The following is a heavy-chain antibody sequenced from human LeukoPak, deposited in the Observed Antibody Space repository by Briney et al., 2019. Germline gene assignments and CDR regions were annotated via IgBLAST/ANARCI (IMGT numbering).Heavy chain of an antibody. CDR3: ARVEDTLRAIVVVTSHAPFDP. D-gene: IGHD3-22*01. CDR1: GGSFSGYY. Sequence: SETLSLTCAVYGGSFSGYYWSWIRQPPGKGLEWIGEINHSGSTNYNLSLKSRVTISVDTSKNQFPLKLSSVTAADTAGYYCARVEDTLRAIVVVTSHAPFDPWGQGTLVTVSS. CDR2: INHSGST. V-gene: IGHV4-34*01. J-gene: IGHJ5*02.